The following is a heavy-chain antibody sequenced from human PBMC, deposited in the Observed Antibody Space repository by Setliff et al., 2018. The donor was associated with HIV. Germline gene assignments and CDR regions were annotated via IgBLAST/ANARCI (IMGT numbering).Heavy chain of an antibody. CDR2: IADSGAT. J-gene: IGHJ4*02. Sequence: SETLSLTCAVYGGSLANYYWSWFRQSPGKGLEWIGEIADSGATDYNPSLKSRLTMSVDTSKSQFSLRLESMTAADTAMYYCARVSTAVTAAPLDYWSQGTLVTVSS. D-gene: IGHD4-17*01. CDR3: ARVSTAVTAAPLDY. V-gene: IGHV4-34*01. CDR1: GGSLANYY.